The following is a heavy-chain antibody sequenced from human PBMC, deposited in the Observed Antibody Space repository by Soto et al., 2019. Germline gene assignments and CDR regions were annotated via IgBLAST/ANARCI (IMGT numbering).Heavy chain of an antibody. D-gene: IGHD2-2*01. CDR1: GGSISSGDYY. Sequence: SETLSLTCTVSGGSISSGDYYWSWIRQPPGKGLEWIGYIYYSGSTYYNPSLKSRVTISVDTSKNQISLKLSSVTAADTAVYYCARLVVPATGWFDPWGQGTRVTVSS. CDR3: ARLVVPATGWFDP. CDR2: IYYSGST. V-gene: IGHV4-30-4*01. J-gene: IGHJ5*02.